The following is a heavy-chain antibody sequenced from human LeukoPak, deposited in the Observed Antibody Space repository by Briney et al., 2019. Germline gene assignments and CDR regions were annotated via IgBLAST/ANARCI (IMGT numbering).Heavy chain of an antibody. D-gene: IGHD3-22*01. CDR1: RGTFSIYA. V-gene: IGHV1-69*05. Sequence: SVKVFCKASRGTFSIYAISWVRQAPGQGLDWMGRLIPIFGKAYYAQKFQGRVTITTDESTSTAYMEPSSLRSEDTAVYYCARDSLAYYYDSSGYYYIDYWGQGTLVTVSS. CDR3: ARDSLAYYYDSSGYYYIDY. J-gene: IGHJ4*02. CDR2: LIPIFGKA.